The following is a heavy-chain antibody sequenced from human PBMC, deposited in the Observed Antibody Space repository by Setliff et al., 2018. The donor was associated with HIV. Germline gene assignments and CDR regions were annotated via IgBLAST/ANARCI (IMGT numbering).Heavy chain of an antibody. Sequence: ASVKVSCKASGYTFTSYDINWVRQATGRGLEWMGWMNPNSGNTGYAQKFQGRVTMTWNTSISTAYMELSSLGSEDTAVYYCARARAAGGQRYYFDYWDQGTLVTVSS. D-gene: IGHD2-15*01. J-gene: IGHJ4*02. CDR1: GYTFTSYD. CDR3: ARARAAGGQRYYFDY. CDR2: MNPNSGNT. V-gene: IGHV1-8*01.